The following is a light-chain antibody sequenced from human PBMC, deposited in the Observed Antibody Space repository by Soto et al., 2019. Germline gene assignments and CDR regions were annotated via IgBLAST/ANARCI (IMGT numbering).Light chain of an antibody. CDR3: QQLKSYPFT. CDR2: DAS. CDR1: QGISSA. J-gene: IGKJ5*01. V-gene: IGKV1-13*02. Sequence: AIQLTQSPSSLSASVGDRVSITCRASQGISSALAWYQHKPGKPPKILIYDASSLQSGVPSRFSGSESGTECTLTISILQTEDFATSYCQQLKSYPFTFGQGTRLEIK.